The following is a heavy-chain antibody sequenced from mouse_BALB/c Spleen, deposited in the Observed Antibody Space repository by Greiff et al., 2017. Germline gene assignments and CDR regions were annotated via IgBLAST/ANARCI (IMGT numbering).Heavy chain of an antibody. CDR2: IRLKSNNYAT. D-gene: IGHD2-4*01. CDR1: GFTFSNYW. J-gene: IGHJ4*01. CDR3: TAYDDGAMDY. Sequence: EVKLMESGGGLVQPGGSMKLSCVASGFTFSNYWMNWVRQSPEKGLEWVAEIRLKSNNYATHYAESVKGRFTISRDDSKSSVYLQMNNLRAEDTGIYYCTAYDDGAMDYWGQGTSVTVSS. V-gene: IGHV6-6*02.